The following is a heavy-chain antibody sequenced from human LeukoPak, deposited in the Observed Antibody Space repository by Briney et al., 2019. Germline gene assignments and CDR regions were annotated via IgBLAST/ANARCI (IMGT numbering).Heavy chain of an antibody. D-gene: IGHD5-12*01. V-gene: IGHV3-23*01. Sequence: GGSRRLSCAASGLTFSDFALAWVRQAPGKGLEWVSTISGDGDTTYYADSVKGRFTISRDDSTDTLYLQMNSLRAEDSALYYCATDRGYSGYGTFDYWGQGTLVSVSS. CDR3: ATDRGYSGYGTFDY. CDR2: ISGDGDTT. J-gene: IGHJ4*02. CDR1: GLTFSDFA.